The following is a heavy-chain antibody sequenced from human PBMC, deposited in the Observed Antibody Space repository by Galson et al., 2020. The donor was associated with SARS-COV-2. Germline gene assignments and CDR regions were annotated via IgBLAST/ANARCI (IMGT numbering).Heavy chain of an antibody. Sequence: GGSLRLSCRASGFTFSSSAMHWVRQAPDKGLEWVAIISYDGTKRYNLDSVKGRFTISRDNSKNTLFLQMDSLTTEETAVYYCARETDDYTSSWYDYWGQGTLVTVSS. D-gene: IGHD6-13*01. CDR2: ISYDGTKR. CDR3: ARETDDYTSSWYDY. J-gene: IGHJ4*02. V-gene: IGHV3-30*04. CDR1: GFTFSSSA.